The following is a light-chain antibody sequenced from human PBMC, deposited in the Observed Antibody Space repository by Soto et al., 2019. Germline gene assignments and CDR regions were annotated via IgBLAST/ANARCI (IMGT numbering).Light chain of an antibody. J-gene: IGLJ2*01. CDR1: SSNIGSNT. Sequence: QSVLTQPPSASGTPGQRVTISCSGSSSNIGSNTVNWYQQLPGTAPKLLIYSNNQRPSGVPDRFSGSKSGTSASLATSGRQSEDEADYYCAAWDDSLNGRVFGGGTKLTVL. CDR3: AAWDDSLNGRV. CDR2: SNN. V-gene: IGLV1-44*01.